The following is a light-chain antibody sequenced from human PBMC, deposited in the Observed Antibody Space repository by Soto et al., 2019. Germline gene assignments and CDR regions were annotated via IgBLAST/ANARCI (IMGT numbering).Light chain of an antibody. Sequence: QPVLTQPPSASASLGASVKLTCTLSSDFSNYDIAWHQHQPERGPRYLMKLNSDGSHSKGDVIPDRFSGSSSGADRYLTSSGLQSEDEADYYCQTWGTGVPYVFGTGTKVTVL. V-gene: IGLV4-69*01. CDR3: QTWGTGVPYV. J-gene: IGLJ1*01. CDR2: LNSDGSH. CDR1: SDFSNYD.